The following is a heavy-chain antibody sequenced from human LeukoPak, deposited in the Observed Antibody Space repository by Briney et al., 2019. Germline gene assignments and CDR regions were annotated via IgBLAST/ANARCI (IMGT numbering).Heavy chain of an antibody. Sequence: SETLSLTCTVSGGSISSSSYYWGWIRQPPGKGLEWIGSIYYSGSTYYNPSLKSRVTISADTSKNQFSLKLSSVTAADTAVYYCARWAIRLGELSQRFDPWGQGTLVTVSS. V-gene: IGHV4-39*01. J-gene: IGHJ5*02. D-gene: IGHD3-16*02. CDR3: ARWAIRLGELSQRFDP. CDR2: IYYSGST. CDR1: GGSISSSSYY.